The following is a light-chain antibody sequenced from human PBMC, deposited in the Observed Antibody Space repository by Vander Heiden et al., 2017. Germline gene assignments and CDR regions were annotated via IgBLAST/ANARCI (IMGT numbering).Light chain of an antibody. J-gene: IGKJ2*01. Sequence: EIVMTQSPATLSVSPGERATLSCRASQSVSSNLAWYQQKPGQAPRLLIYGASTRDTGSPARFSGSGSGTEFTLTISSRQSEDFAVYYCQQNNNWPSYTFGQGTKLEIK. CDR1: QSVSSN. CDR2: GAS. CDR3: QQNNNWPSYT. V-gene: IGKV3-15*01.